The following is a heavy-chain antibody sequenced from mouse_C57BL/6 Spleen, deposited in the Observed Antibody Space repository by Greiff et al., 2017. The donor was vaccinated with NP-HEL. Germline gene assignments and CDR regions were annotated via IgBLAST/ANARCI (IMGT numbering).Heavy chain of an antibody. CDR2: IDPSDSYT. Sequence: QVQLQQPGAELVMPGASVKLSCKASGYTFTSYWMHWVKQRPGQGLEWIGEIDPSDSYTNYNQKFKGKSTFTVDKSSSTAYMQLSSLTSEDSAVYYCALRQDYWGQGTTLTVSS. CDR3: ALRQDY. V-gene: IGHV1-69*01. J-gene: IGHJ2*01. D-gene: IGHD1-1*01. CDR1: GYTFTSYW.